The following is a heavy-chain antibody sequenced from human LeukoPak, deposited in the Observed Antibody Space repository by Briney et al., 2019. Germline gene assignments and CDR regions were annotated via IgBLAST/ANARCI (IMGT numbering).Heavy chain of an antibody. Sequence: ASVKVSCKASGYTFTSYAMHWVRQAPGQRLEWMGWINAGNGNTKYSQKFQGRVTITRDTSASTAYMELSSLRSEDTAVYYCARDPGRLLRYYDSSGSVRVYWFDPWGQGTLVTVSS. CDR3: ARDPGRLLRYYDSSGSVRVYWFDP. CDR1: GYTFTSYA. J-gene: IGHJ5*02. V-gene: IGHV1-3*01. CDR2: INAGNGNT. D-gene: IGHD3-22*01.